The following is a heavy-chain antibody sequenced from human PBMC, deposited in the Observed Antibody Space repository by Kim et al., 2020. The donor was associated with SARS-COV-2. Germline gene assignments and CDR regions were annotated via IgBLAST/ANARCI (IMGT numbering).Heavy chain of an antibody. CDR3: ARESSSWYAFDY. D-gene: IGHD6-13*01. Sequence: YYADSVKGRFTISRDNAKNSLYLQMNSLRAEDTAVYYCARESSSWYAFDYWGQGTLVTVSS. V-gene: IGHV3-21*01. J-gene: IGHJ4*02.